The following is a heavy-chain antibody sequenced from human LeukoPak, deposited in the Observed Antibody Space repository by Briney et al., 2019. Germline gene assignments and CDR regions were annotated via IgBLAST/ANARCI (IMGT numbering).Heavy chain of an antibody. J-gene: IGHJ5*01. CDR3: ARDRWLDF. CDR2: IYHTGST. CDR1: GASITSYY. Sequence: SETLSVTCTVSGASITSYYWSWIRQPPGKGLEWIGYIYHTGSTNYNPSLKGRVTMSVDTSKNQFSLRLTSVTAADTAVYYCARDRWLDFWGQGTLVTVSS. V-gene: IGHV4-59*01.